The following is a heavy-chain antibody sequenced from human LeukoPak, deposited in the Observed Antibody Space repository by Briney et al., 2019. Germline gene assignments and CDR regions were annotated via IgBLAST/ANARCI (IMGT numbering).Heavy chain of an antibody. D-gene: IGHD2-15*01. CDR2: ISSSSSTI. V-gene: IGHV3-48*04. CDR1: GFTFSSYS. Sequence: PGGSLRLSCAASGFTFSSYSMNWVRQAPGKGLEWVSYISSSSSTIYYADSVKGRFTISRDNAKNSLYLQMNSLRAEDTAVYYCARAGWVCSCGSCYPVLPKNRFQPLGQGTLVTVSS. CDR3: ARAGWVCSCGSCYPVLPKNRFQP. J-gene: IGHJ5*02.